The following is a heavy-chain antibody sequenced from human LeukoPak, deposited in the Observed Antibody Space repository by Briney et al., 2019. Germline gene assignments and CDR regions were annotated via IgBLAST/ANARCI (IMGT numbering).Heavy chain of an antibody. D-gene: IGHD3-22*01. V-gene: IGHV3-7*01. CDR3: ARDSRADSSGYLNWFDP. CDR1: GFTFSSYW. Sequence: PGGSLRLSCAASGFTFSSYWMSWVRQAPGKGLEWVANIKYDGSEKYYVDSVKARFTISRDNAKNSLYLQMNSLRAEDTAVYYCARDSRADSSGYLNWFDPWGQGTLVTVSS. CDR2: IKYDGSEK. J-gene: IGHJ5*02.